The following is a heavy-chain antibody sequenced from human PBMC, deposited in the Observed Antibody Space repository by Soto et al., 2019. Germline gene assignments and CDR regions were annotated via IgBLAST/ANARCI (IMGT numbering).Heavy chain of an antibody. CDR2: IDNDGSST. J-gene: IGHJ4*02. D-gene: IGHD3-9*01. CDR3: AGGLCGGGGKLTGDY. CDR1: GFTFSSYW. Sequence: EVQLVESGGGLIQPGGSLRLSCAASGFTFSSYWMHWVRQAPGKGLVWVSRIDNDGSSTTYADSVKGRFTISRDNAKNTLYPQINRWGTEGPAVYYGAGGLCGGGGKLTGDYWGQGTLVTVSS. V-gene: IGHV3-74*01.